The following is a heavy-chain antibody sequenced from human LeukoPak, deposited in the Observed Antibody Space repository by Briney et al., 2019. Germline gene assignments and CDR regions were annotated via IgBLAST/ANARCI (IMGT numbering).Heavy chain of an antibody. CDR2: INHSRST. V-gene: IGHV4-34*01. CDR1: GGSFSGYS. J-gene: IGHJ5*02. D-gene: IGHD2-2*01. Sequence: SETLSLTCAVNGGSFSGYSWTWIRQPPGKGLEWIGEINHSRSTNYNPSLKSRVTISVDTSKNQFSLKLSSVTAADTAVYYCARMGVVPAAIGFDPWGQGTLVTVSS. CDR3: ARMGVVPAAIGFDP.